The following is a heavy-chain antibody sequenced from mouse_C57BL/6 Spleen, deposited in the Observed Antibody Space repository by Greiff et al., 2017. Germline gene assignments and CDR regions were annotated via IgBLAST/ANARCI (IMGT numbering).Heavy chain of an antibody. D-gene: IGHD1-1*01. CDR1: GYTFTDHT. J-gene: IGHJ1*03. CDR2: FYPRDGST. CDR3: ARDNQFITTSPCYFDV. Sequence: VQLQQSDAELVKPGASVKISCKVSGYTFTDHTIHWMKQRPEQGLEWIGYFYPRDGSTKYNEKFKGKATLTADKSSSTVYMQLISLTSEDSAVXFCARDNQFITTSPCYFDVWGTGTTVTVSS. V-gene: IGHV1-78*01.